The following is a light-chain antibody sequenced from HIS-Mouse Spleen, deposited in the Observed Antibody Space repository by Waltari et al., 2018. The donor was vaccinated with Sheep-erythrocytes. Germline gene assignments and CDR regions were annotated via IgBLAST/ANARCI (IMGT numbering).Light chain of an antibody. CDR3: CSYAGSSTPWV. J-gene: IGLJ3*02. CDR1: SSAVGGSNL. Sequence: QSALTQPASVSGSPGQSITTHCTGTSSAVGGSNLVSLYQQHPGKAPNLMIYEGSKRPSGVSNRFSGSKSGNTASLTISGLQAEDEADYYCCSYAGSSTPWVFGGGTKLTVL. V-gene: IGLV2-23*01. CDR2: EGS.